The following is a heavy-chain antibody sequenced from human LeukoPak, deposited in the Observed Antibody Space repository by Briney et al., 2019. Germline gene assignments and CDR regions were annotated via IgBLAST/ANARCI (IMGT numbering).Heavy chain of an antibody. Sequence: PGGSLRLSCATSGFTFSSHEMQWVRQAPGKGLEWVSYISSSGSTTYYADSVKGRFNISRDNAKNSLYLQMNSLRAEDTAVYYCEVWSYNFDYWGQGTLVTVSS. J-gene: IGHJ4*02. V-gene: IGHV3-48*03. CDR3: EVWSYNFDY. CDR1: GFTFSSHE. CDR2: ISSSGSTT. D-gene: IGHD3-10*01.